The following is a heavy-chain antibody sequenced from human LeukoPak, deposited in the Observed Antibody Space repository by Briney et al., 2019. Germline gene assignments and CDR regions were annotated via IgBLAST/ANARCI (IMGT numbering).Heavy chain of an antibody. V-gene: IGHV1-69*13. CDR3: ARGMVRGKPIILPPTY. CDR2: IIPIFGTA. Sequence: SVKVSRKASGRTFSSYAISWVRQAPGQGLEWMGGIIPIFGTANYAQKFQGRVTITADESTSTAYMELSSLRSEDTAVYYCARGMVRGKPIILPPTYWGQGTLVTVSS. J-gene: IGHJ4*02. CDR1: GRTFSSYA. D-gene: IGHD3-10*01.